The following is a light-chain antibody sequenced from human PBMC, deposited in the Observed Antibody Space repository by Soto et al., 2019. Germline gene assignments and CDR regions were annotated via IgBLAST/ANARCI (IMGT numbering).Light chain of an antibody. Sequence: EIVLTQSPGTRSLSPGERATLSCRASQSVSSSYLAWYQQKPGQAPRLLIYGASSRATGIPDRFSGSGSGTDFTLTISRLEPEDFAVYYCQQYGSSLTWTFGQGTKVEIK. J-gene: IGKJ1*01. CDR3: QQYGSSLTWT. CDR2: GAS. V-gene: IGKV3-20*01. CDR1: QSVSSSY.